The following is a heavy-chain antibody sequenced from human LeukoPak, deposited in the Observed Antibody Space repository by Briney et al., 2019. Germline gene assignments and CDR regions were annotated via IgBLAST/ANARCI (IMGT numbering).Heavy chain of an antibody. CDR3: PTWAFYHGLDV. J-gene: IGHJ6*02. CDR2: INSVGTKT. V-gene: IGHV3-43*02. Sequence: GGSLRLSCAASGFAFQAFDMHWVRQAPGKGLEWVSLINSVGTKTYYADSVRGRFTVSRDNSKNSLYLQMNSLRTEDTALYYSPTWAFYHGLDVWGQGSTVTISS. CDR1: GFAFQAFD. D-gene: IGHD1-26*01.